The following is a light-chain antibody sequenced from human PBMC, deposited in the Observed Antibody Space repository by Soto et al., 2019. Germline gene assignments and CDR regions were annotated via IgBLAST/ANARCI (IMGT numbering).Light chain of an antibody. CDR2: DAS. Sequence: DIQMTQSPSTLSASVGDRVTITCRASQSISSWLAWYQQKPGKAPKLLIYDASSLESGVPSRFSGSGSGTEFTLTISSLQPDDFATYYGQQYNSYPWTFGQGTRWKSN. CDR3: QQYNSYPWT. J-gene: IGKJ1*01. V-gene: IGKV1-5*01. CDR1: QSISSW.